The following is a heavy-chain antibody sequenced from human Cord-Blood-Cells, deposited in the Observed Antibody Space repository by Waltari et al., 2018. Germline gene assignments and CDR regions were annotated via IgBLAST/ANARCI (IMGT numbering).Heavy chain of an antibody. J-gene: IGHJ5*02. CDR2: INHSGSN. CDR1: GGSFSGYY. Sequence: QVQLQQWGAGLLKPSETLSLTCAVYGGSFSGYYWSWIRQPPGKGLEWIGEINHSGSNNYNPSLKSRVTISVDTSKNQCSLKLSSVTAADTAVYYCARRVWVVYARLSFGWVDPWGQGTLVTVSS. D-gene: IGHD2-8*02. CDR3: ARRVWVVYARLSFGWVDP. V-gene: IGHV4-34*01.